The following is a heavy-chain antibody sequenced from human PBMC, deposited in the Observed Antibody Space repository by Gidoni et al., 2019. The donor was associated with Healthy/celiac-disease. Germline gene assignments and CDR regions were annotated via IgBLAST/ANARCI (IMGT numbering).Heavy chain of an antibody. D-gene: IGHD2-15*01. CDR3: VKDADCSGGSCYSSYFDY. J-gene: IGHJ4*02. CDR1: GFTFSSHA. CDR2: ISSNGGST. Sequence: EVQLVESGGGLVQPGGSLSLACSASGFTFSSHAMHWVRQAPGKGLEYVSAISSNGGSTYYADSVKGRFTISRDNSKNTLYLQMSSLRAEDTAVYYCVKDADCSGGSCYSSYFDYWGQGTLVTVSS. V-gene: IGHV3-64D*06.